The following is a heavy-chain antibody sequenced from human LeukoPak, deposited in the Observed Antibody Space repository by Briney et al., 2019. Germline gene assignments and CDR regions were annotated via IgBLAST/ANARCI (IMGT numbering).Heavy chain of an antibody. CDR1: GFSFRNYA. CDR3: AKERGRSWLLPDWYFDV. J-gene: IGHJ2*01. CDR2: VTSSADAT. Sequence: GGSLRLSCAASGFSFRNYAMSWVRQAPGKGLEWVSTVTSSADATHYADSVKGRFTISRDNSKNTLYLQMNSLRVDDTAMYYCAKERGRSWLLPDWYFDVWGRGTLVSVSS. V-gene: IGHV3-23*01. D-gene: IGHD3-22*01.